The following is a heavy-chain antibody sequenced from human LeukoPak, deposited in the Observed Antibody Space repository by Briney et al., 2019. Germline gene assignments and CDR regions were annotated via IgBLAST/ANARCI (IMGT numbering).Heavy chain of an antibody. V-gene: IGHV3-21*01. CDR1: GFTFSSYS. D-gene: IGHD4-17*01. Sequence: GGSLRLSCAASGFTFSSYSMNWVRQAPGKGLEWVSSISSSSSYIYYADSVKGRFTISRDNAKNSLYLQMNSLRAEDTAVYYCARDIRGMVTTRGFDYWGQGTLVTVSS. J-gene: IGHJ4*02. CDR3: ARDIRGMVTTRGFDY. CDR2: ISSSSSYI.